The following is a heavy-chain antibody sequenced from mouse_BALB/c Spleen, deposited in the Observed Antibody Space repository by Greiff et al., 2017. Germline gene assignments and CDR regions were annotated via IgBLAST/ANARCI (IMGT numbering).Heavy chain of an antibody. V-gene: IGHV14-3*02. D-gene: IGHD2-14*01. Sequence: VQLQQSGAELVKPGASVKLSCTASGFNIKDTYMHWVKQRPEQGLEWIGRIDPANGNTKYDPKFQGKASITADTSSNTAYLQLSSLTSEDTAVYYCARGGFYRYEAYWGQGTLVTVSA. CDR2: IDPANGNT. J-gene: IGHJ3*01. CDR3: ARGGFYRYEAY. CDR1: GFNIKDTY.